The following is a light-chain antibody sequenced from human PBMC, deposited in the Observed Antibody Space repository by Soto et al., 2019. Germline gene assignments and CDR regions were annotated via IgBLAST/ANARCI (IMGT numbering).Light chain of an antibody. Sequence: DIVMTQSTDSLAVSLGERATINCKPSRSVSDSSNNENYLAWYQQRPRQPPKLLIYWASTRESGVPDRFSGSGSGTDFTLTISSLQAEDVAVYYCQQYYTAQLTFGPGTKVDIK. CDR2: WAS. V-gene: IGKV4-1*01. CDR1: RSVSDSSNNENY. CDR3: QQYYTAQLT. J-gene: IGKJ3*01.